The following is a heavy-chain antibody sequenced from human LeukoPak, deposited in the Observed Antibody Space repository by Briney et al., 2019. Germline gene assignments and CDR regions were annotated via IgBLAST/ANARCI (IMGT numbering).Heavy chain of an antibody. CDR2: ISYDGSNK. D-gene: IGHD4-11*01. Sequence: GRSLRLSCAASGFTFSSYGMHWVRQAPGKGLEWVAVISYDGSNKYYADSVKGRFTISRDNSKNTLYLQMNSLRAEDTAVYYCAKTTTVTTEYFDYWGQGTLVTVSS. CDR1: GFTFSSYG. J-gene: IGHJ4*02. V-gene: IGHV3-30*18. CDR3: AKTTTVTTEYFDY.